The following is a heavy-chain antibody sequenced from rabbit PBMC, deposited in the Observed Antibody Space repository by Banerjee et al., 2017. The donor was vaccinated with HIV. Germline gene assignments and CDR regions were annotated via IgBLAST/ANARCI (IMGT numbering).Heavy chain of an antibody. CDR1: GFSFSSNYY. D-gene: IGHD2-1*01. Sequence: QSLEESGGDLVKPGASLTLTCTASGFSFSSNYYMCWVRQAPGKGLEWIGCINAGGSGSTYYASWVNGRFTISRENTQNTLYLQLNSLTAADTATYFCGGDDSLYLWGQGTLVTVS. J-gene: IGHJ3*01. CDR3: GGDDSLYL. CDR2: INAGGSGST. V-gene: IGHV1S40*01.